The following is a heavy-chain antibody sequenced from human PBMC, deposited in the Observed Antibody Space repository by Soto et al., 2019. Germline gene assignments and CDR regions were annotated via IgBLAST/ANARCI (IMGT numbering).Heavy chain of an antibody. CDR2: IPYDGSNK. CDR1: GFTFSSYG. CDR3: ARYSSAWGL. V-gene: IGHV3-30*03. Sequence: GGSLRLSCAASGFTFSSYGMHWVRQAPGKGLEWVAVIPYDGSNKYYADSVKGRFTISRDNSKNSLYLQMNSLRGEDTAVYYCARYSSAWGLWGQGTLVTVSS. D-gene: IGHD6-19*01. J-gene: IGHJ4*02.